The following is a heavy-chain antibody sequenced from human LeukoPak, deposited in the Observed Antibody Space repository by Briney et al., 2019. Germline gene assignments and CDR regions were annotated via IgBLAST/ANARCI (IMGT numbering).Heavy chain of an antibody. D-gene: IGHD1-1*01. J-gene: IGHJ4*02. CDR3: ASSIRTTFDN. V-gene: IGHV4-34*01. CDR1: GGSFSGYY. CDR2: INHSGST. Sequence: SETLSLTCAVYGGSFSGYYSSWIRQPPGKGLEWIGEINHSGSTNYNPSLKSRVTISVDTSKNQFSLKLSSVTAADTALFFCASSIRTTFDNWGQGTLVTVSS.